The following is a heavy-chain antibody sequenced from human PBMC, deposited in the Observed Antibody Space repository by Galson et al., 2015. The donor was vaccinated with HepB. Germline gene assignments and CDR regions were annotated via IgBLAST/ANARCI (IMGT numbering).Heavy chain of an antibody. Sequence: SLRLSCAASGFTFSSYAMSWVRQAPGKGLEWVSAISGSGGSTYYADSVKGRFTISRDNSKNTLYLQMNSLRAEDTAVYYCATASPLGYCSSTSCYFDYYYGMDVWGQGTTVTVSS. CDR3: ATASPLGYCSSTSCYFDYYYGMDV. V-gene: IGHV3-23*01. CDR2: ISGSGGST. CDR1: GFTFSSYA. J-gene: IGHJ6*02. D-gene: IGHD2-2*01.